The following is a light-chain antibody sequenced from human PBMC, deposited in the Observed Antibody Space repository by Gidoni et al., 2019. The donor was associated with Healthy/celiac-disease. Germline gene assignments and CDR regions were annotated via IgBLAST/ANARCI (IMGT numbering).Light chain of an antibody. CDR1: QTVSANF. V-gene: IGKV3-20*01. CDR2: DAS. Sequence: EIVLTQFPGTLSVSPGDRATLFCRATQTVSANFLAWSQQKPGQPPTLLIYDASRRVTGVPDRFSGSGSGTDFSLTINRLQTEDSALYYCQQYGAPPLTFGGGTMVEI. J-gene: IGKJ4*01. CDR3: QQYGAPPLT.